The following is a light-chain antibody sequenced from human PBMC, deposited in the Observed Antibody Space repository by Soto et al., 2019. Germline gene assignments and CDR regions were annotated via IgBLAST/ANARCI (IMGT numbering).Light chain of an antibody. J-gene: IGKJ2*01. CDR1: QSVTDY. V-gene: IGKV3-11*01. Sequence: ESVLTQSPATLSLSPGERATLSCRASQSVTDYLAWYQQKPGQAPRLLIYDASTRATGIPARFTGSGSGTDFTLTISSLEPEDFAVYYCHQRSSWPDTFGQGTKVEIK. CDR2: DAS. CDR3: HQRSSWPDT.